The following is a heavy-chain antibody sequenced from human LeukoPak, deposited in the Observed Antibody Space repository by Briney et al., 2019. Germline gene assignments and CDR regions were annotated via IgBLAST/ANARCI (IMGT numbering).Heavy chain of an antibody. CDR2: ISGSGSGGST. J-gene: IGHJ4*02. D-gene: IGHD2-8*02. CDR1: GFTFSNSA. CDR3: ATYRQVLLPFES. V-gene: IGHV3-23*01. Sequence: GGSLRLSCAASGFTFSNSAMSWVRQAPGKGLEWVSSISGSGSGGSTYYADSVKGRFTISRDNSKNTLYLQMNSLRAEDTAIYYCATYRQVLLPFESWGQGTLVTVSS.